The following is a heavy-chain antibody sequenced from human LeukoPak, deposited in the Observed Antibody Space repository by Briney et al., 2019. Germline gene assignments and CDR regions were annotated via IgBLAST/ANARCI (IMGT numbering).Heavy chain of an antibody. CDR1: GFTFSSYA. CDR3: AKDYRWGGNGWFYFDY. Sequence: GGSLRLSCAASGFTFSSYAMSWVRQAPGKGLEWVSTITGSGGSTYYADSVKGRFAISRDNSKDTLYLQLNSLRAEDTAVYYCAKDYRWGGNGWFYFDYWGQGALVTVSS. J-gene: IGHJ4*02. CDR2: ITGSGGST. V-gene: IGHV3-23*01. D-gene: IGHD6-19*01.